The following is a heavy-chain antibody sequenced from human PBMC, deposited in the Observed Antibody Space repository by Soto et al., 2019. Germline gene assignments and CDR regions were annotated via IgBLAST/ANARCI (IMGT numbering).Heavy chain of an antibody. CDR1: GGTFSSYA. CDR3: ARDSGIVVVPAALYYYGMDV. J-gene: IGHJ6*02. V-gene: IGHV1-69*13. CDR2: IIPIFGTA. Sequence: VASVKVSCKASGGTFSSYAISWVRQAPGQGLEWMGGIIPIFGTANYAQKFQGRVTITADESTSTAYMELSSLRSEDTAVYYCARDSGIVVVPAALYYYGMDVWGQGTTVTVSS. D-gene: IGHD2-2*01.